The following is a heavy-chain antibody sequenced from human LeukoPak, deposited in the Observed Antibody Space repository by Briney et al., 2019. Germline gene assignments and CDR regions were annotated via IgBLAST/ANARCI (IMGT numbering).Heavy chain of an antibody. V-gene: IGHV4-34*01. CDR3: ARANPYCSGGSCYFAN. J-gene: IGHJ3*01. Sequence: KASETLSLTCAVYGGSFSGYHWSWIRQPPGKGLEWIGEINHSGSTNYNPSLKSRVTISVDTSKNQFSLKLSSVTAADTAVYYCARANPYCSGGSCYFANWGQGTMVTVSS. CDR1: GGSFSGYH. CDR2: INHSGST. D-gene: IGHD2-15*01.